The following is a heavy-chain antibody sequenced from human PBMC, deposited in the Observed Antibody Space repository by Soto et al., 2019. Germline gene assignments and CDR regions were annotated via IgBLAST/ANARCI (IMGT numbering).Heavy chain of an antibody. Sequence: GGSLRLSCAASGFTFSSYWMIRVRQAPGKGLEWVANIKQDGSEKYYVDSVKGRFTISRDNAKNSLYLQMNSLRAEDTAVYYCARDPGANVGGDWFDPWGQGTLVTVSS. J-gene: IGHJ5*02. CDR2: IKQDGSEK. V-gene: IGHV3-7*01. CDR1: GFTFSSYW. CDR3: ARDPGANVGGDWFDP. D-gene: IGHD2-8*01.